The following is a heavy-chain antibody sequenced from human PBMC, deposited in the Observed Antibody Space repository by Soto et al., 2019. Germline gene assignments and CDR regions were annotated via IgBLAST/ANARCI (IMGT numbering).Heavy chain of an antibody. CDR3: ARPIYFTGPRQELSL. CDR1: GYRFVSYW. CDR2: IYPGDSDT. J-gene: IGHJ4*02. D-gene: IGHD3-3*01. Sequence: PGESLKISCKGSGYRFVSYWIGWVRQMPGKGLEWMGIIYPGDSDTRYSPSFQGQVTISADKSISTAYLQWSSLKASDTAIYYCARPIYFTGPRQELSLWDQGTPVTGSS. V-gene: IGHV5-51*01.